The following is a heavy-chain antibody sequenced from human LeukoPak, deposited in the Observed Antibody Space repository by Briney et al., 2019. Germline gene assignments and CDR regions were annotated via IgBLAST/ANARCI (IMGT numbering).Heavy chain of an antibody. J-gene: IGHJ6*02. CDR1: GGSISSSSYY. Sequence: SETLSLTCTVSGGSISSSSYYWGWIRQPPGKGLECIGSIYYSGSTYYNPSLKSRVTISVDTSKNQFSLKLSSVTAADTAVYYCARADAPYYYYGMDVWGQGTTVTVSS. V-gene: IGHV4-39*07. CDR3: ARADAPYYYYGMDV. CDR2: IYYSGST.